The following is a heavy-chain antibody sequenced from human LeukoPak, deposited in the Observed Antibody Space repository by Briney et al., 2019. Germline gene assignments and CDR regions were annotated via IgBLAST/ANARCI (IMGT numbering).Heavy chain of an antibody. D-gene: IGHD3-3*01. CDR2: IYYSGST. CDR1: GGSISSSSYY. V-gene: IGHV4-39*01. CDR3: ASFGRITIFGVVIPHYFDY. J-gene: IGHJ4*02. Sequence: SETLSLTCTVSGGSISSSSYYWGWIRQPPGKGLEWIGSIYYSGSTYYNPSLKSRVTISVDTSKNQFSLKLSSVTAADTAVYYCASFGRITIFGVVIPHYFDYWGQGTLVTVSS.